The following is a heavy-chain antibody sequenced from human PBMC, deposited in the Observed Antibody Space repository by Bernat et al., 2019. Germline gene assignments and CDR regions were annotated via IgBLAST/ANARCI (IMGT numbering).Heavy chain of an antibody. D-gene: IGHD3-3*01. CDR2: IYYSGST. Sequence: QLQLQESGPGLVKPSETLSLTCTVSGGSIRSSSYYWGWIRQPPGKGLEWIGSIYYSGSTYYNPSLKSRVTISVDTSKNQFSLKLSSVTAADTAVYYCAAYDFWSGYYENDYWGQGTLVTVSS. CDR3: AAYDFWSGYYENDY. CDR1: GGSIRSSSYY. V-gene: IGHV4-39*01. J-gene: IGHJ4*02.